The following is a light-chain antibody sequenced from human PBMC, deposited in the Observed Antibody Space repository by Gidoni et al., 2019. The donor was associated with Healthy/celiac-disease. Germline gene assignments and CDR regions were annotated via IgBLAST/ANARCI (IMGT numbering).Light chain of an antibody. CDR1: QCVLYSSNNKNY. Sequence: DIVMTQSPDSLAVSLGERATINCKSSQCVLYSSNNKNYLAWYQQKPGQPPKLLIYWASTRESGVPDRFSGSGSGTDFTLTISSLQAEDVAVYYCQQYYSIPFTFGPGTKVDFK. CDR3: QQYYSIPFT. V-gene: IGKV4-1*01. CDR2: WAS. J-gene: IGKJ3*01.